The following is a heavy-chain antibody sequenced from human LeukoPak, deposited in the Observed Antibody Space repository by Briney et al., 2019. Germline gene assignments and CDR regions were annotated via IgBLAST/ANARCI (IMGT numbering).Heavy chain of an antibody. D-gene: IGHD3-16*01. CDR1: GFTFSNYN. CDR2: ISSSSSYI. Sequence: GGSLRLSCAASGFTFSNYNMNWVRRAPGKGLEWVSSISSSSSYIYYADSAKGRFTISRDNANNSLYLQMNSLRAEDTTVYYCARGDSGGMDYWGQGTLVTVSS. CDR3: ARGDSGGMDY. V-gene: IGHV3-21*01. J-gene: IGHJ4*02.